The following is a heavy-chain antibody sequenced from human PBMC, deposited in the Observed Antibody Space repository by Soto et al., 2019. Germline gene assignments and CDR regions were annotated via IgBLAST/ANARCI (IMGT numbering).Heavy chain of an antibody. CDR2: ISGSGGST. CDR3: AKDQKEWSRRVPFDY. Sequence: PGGSLRLSCAASGFTFSSYAMSWVRQAPGKGLEWVSAISGSGGSTYYADSVKGRFTISRDNSKNTLYLQMNSLRAEDTAVYYYAKDQKEWSRRVPFDYWGQGTLVTVSS. J-gene: IGHJ4*02. CDR1: GFTFSSYA. D-gene: IGHD3-3*01. V-gene: IGHV3-23*01.